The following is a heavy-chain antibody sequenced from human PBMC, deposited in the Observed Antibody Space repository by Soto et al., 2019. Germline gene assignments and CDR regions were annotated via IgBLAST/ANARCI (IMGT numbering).Heavy chain of an antibody. D-gene: IGHD5-12*01. J-gene: IGHJ4*02. V-gene: IGHV4-59*01. CDR2: IYESGST. CDR1: GGSIRMYY. Sequence: QVQLQESGPGLVEPSETLSLTCTVSGGSIRMYYWSWIRQPPGKGLEWIGYIYESGSTNYNPSLTSRVTISGDTSKNQFSLKLSSVTAADTAVYYCAKGGYGRFDYWGQGILVSASS. CDR3: AKGGYGRFDY.